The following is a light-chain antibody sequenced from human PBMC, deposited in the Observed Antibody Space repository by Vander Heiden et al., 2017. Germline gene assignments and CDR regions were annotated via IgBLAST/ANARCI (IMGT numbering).Light chain of an antibody. J-gene: IGKJ4*01. V-gene: IGKV4-1*01. CDR3: QQCYAAPLT. CDR1: QSVLSNSNNKNY. Sequence: DIVMTQSPASLALSLGERATINCKSSQSVLSNSNNKNYLVWYQQKPGQPPKLLISWASTRESGVPDRFTGSGSGTDFTLTIGSLQAEDAAVYYCQQCYAAPLTFGGGTKVQI. CDR2: WAS.